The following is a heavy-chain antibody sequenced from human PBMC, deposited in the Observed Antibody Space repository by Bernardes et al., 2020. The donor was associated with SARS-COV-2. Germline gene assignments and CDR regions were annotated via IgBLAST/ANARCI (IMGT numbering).Heavy chain of an antibody. CDR1: GFRFTNYG. CDR3: ARDCSDSSVEAPDCYYGMDV. D-gene: IGHD5-18*01. CDR2: IWHDGSYK. V-gene: IGHV3-33*01. Sequence: GGSLRLSCAASGFRFTNYGMHWVRQAPGKGLEWVAVIWHDGSYKYYAGSAKGRFTISRDNSKNTLYLQMNSLSAQDTATYYCARDCSDSSVEAPDCYYGMDVWGQGTTVTVSS. J-gene: IGHJ6*02.